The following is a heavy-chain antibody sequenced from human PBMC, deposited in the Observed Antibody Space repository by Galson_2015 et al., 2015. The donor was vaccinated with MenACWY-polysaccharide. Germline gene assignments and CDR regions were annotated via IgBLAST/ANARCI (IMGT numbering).Heavy chain of an antibody. Sequence: ETLSLTCTVSGGSINSRSYHWGWIRQPPGKGLEWIGIIHYRGNTYYNPSLESRVTISVDTSNNQFSLMLSSVTAADTALYYCARAPTPYCSSTSCFNKYAFDVWGQGTMVTVSS. CDR3: ARAPTPYCSSTSCFNKYAFDV. D-gene: IGHD2-2*01. J-gene: IGHJ3*01. CDR1: GGSINSRSYH. CDR2: IHYRGNT. V-gene: IGHV4-39*01.